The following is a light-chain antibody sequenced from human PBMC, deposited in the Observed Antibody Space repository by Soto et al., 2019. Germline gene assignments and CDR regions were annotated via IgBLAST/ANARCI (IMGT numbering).Light chain of an antibody. CDR3: QQYHSYWT. J-gene: IGKJ1*01. CDR2: KAS. V-gene: IGKV1-5*03. Sequence: DFQMTQSPSTLSASVGDRVTITCRASQSISSWLAWYQQKPGKAPNLLIYKASSLESGVPQRFSGSGSGTDFTLTISSLQTDDFSTDYCQQYHSYWTFGQGTKVDIK. CDR1: QSISSW.